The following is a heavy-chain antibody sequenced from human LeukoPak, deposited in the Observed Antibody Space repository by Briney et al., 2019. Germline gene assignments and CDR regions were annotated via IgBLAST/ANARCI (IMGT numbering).Heavy chain of an antibody. D-gene: IGHD3-10*01. Sequence: GGSLRLSCSASGFTFSNYAMHWVRQSPGKGPEYVSAISTTGGSTYYADSVKGRFTISRDNSKNTLYLQMSSLTAEDTAVYYCARDFYGSGSHRYFDLWGRGTLVTVSS. CDR1: GFTFSNYA. CDR2: ISTTGGST. V-gene: IGHV3-64D*06. J-gene: IGHJ2*01. CDR3: ARDFYGSGSHRYFDL.